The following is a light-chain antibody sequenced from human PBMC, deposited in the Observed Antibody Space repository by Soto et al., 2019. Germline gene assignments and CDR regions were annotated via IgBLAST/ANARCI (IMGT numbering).Light chain of an antibody. CDR2: GAS. Sequence: EIVMTQSPATLSVSPGERATLSCRASQSVSSNLAWYQQKPGQAPRLLIYGASTRATGIPARFSGSGSGTVFTLTISNLQSEDFAVYYCKHYNNWPPWTFGQGTKWKSN. CDR3: KHYNNWPPWT. V-gene: IGKV3-15*01. CDR1: QSVSSN. J-gene: IGKJ1*01.